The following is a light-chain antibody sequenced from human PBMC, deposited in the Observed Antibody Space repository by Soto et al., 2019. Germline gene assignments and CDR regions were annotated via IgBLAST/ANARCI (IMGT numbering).Light chain of an antibody. Sequence: VMTQSPLSLPVTPGEPASISCRSSQSLLHSNGYNYLDWYLQKPGQSPQLLIYLGSNRASGVPDRFSGSGSGTDFTLKISRVEAEDVGIYYCMRALQTPTFGPGTKVEIK. CDR1: QSLLHSNGYNY. CDR3: MRALQTPT. J-gene: IGKJ3*01. V-gene: IGKV2-28*01. CDR2: LGS.